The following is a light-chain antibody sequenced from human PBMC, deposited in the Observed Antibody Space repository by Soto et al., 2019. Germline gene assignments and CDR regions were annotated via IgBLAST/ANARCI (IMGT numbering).Light chain of an antibody. CDR2: QDS. V-gene: IGLV3-1*01. CDR1: KLGDKY. CDR3: QAWDSSRYV. J-gene: IGLJ1*01. Sequence: SYELTQPPSVSVSPGQTASITCSGDKLGDKYACWYQQKPGQSPVLVIYQDSKRPSGIPERFSGSNTGNTATLTISGTQAMDESAYYCQAWDSSRYVFGTGTKLTVL.